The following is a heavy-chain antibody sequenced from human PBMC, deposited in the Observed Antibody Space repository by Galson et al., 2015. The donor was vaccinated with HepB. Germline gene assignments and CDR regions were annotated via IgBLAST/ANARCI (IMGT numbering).Heavy chain of an antibody. CDR2: IYSGGST. CDR3: AGVKRSAGGY. J-gene: IGHJ4*02. V-gene: IGHV3-53*01. D-gene: IGHD4-23*01. Sequence: SLRLSCAASGFTVSSNYMSWVRQAPGKGLEWVSVIYSGGSTYYEDSVKGRLTISRDNSKNTLYLQMNSRRAEETAVYYCAGVKRSAGGYWGQGTLVTVSS. CDR1: GFTVSSNY.